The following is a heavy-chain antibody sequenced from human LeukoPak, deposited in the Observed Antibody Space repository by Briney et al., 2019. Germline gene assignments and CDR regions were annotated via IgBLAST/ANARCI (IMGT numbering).Heavy chain of an antibody. CDR2: INHSGST. J-gene: IGHJ4*02. CDR1: GGSFSGYY. V-gene: IGHV4-34*01. Sequence: SETLSLTCAVYGGSFSGYYWSWIRQPPGKGLEWIGEINHSGSTNYNPSLKSRVTISVDTSKNQFSLKLSSVTAADTAVYYCASEGSSSGPFDYWGQGTLVTVSP. CDR3: ASEGSSSGPFDY. D-gene: IGHD3-22*01.